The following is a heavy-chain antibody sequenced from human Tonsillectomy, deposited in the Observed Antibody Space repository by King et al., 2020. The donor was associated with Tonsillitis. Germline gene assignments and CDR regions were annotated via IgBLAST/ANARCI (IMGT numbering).Heavy chain of an antibody. CDR3: ARRGGYCSGGSCYFDDAFDI. Sequence: VQLVESGAEVKKPGESLKISCKGSGYSFTSYWIGWVRQMPGKGLEWMGIIYPGDSDTRYSPSFQGQVTISADKSISTAYLQWSSLKASDTAMYYCARRGGYCSGGSCYFDDAFDIWGQGTMVTVSS. J-gene: IGHJ3*02. CDR2: IYPGDSDT. D-gene: IGHD2-15*01. V-gene: IGHV5-51*01. CDR1: GYSFTSYW.